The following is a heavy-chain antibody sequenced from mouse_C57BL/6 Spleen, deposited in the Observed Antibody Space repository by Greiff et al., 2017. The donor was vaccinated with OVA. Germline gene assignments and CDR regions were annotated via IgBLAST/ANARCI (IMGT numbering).Heavy chain of an antibody. D-gene: IGHD6-2*01. Sequence: DVQLEEPGAELVKPGASVKLSCKASGYNFNDYYMHWVKQRTEQGLEWIGGIDPEDGGTKYTPKFKGKATLTADTSSNTAYLQLSSLTSEDTAVYYCARSLSYFDSWGQGPTLTFSS. J-gene: IGHJ2*01. CDR2: IDPEDGGT. V-gene: IGHV14-2*01. CDR1: GYNFNDYY. CDR3: ARSLSYFDS.